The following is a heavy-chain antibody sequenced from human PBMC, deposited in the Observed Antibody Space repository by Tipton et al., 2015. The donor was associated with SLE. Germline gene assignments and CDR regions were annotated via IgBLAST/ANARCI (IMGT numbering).Heavy chain of an antibody. CDR1: GGSISSYY. Sequence: GLVKPSETLSLTFTVSGGSISSYYWSWIRQPPGKGLEWIGRIYYIGSTSYNPSLKSRVTISVDTSKNQLSLDLTPVTAADTAVYYCARGFPYSGGWYAGCYFDLWGGGTLVTVSS. J-gene: IGHJ2*01. V-gene: IGHV4-59*08. CDR2: IYYIGST. CDR3: ARGFPYSGGWYAGCYFDL. D-gene: IGHD6-19*01.